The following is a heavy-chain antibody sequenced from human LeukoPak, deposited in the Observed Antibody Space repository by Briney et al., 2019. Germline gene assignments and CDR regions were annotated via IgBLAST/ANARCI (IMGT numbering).Heavy chain of an antibody. CDR2: TYINGPT. CDR3: ASGWFDP. V-gene: IGHV3-66*01. CDR1: GFTISNNY. Sequence: GGSLRLSCAASGFTISNNYMTWVRQAPGKGLEWVSVTYINGPTYYADSVKGRFTISRDNSKNTLFLQMNSLRAEDTAVYYCASGWFDPWGQGTLVTVSS. J-gene: IGHJ5*02.